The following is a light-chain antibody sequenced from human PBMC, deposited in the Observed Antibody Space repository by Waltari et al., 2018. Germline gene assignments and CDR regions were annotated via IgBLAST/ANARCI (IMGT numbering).Light chain of an antibody. CDR3: QTWDPDTVV. V-gene: IGLV4-69*01. CDR2: IYGGGGH. Sequence: QLAVTQSPSASASLGASVKLTCTLSSEHSAYAIAWHQHQPEKGPRFLMKIYGGGGHTKGDGIPDRFSGFSSGAERYLTISSLQYEDEAAYYCQTWDPDTVVFGGGTKLTV. CDR1: SEHSAYA. J-gene: IGLJ2*01.